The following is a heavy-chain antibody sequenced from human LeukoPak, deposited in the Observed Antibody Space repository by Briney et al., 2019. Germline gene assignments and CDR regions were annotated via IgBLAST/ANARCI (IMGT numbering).Heavy chain of an antibody. CDR1: GFTFSSYW. J-gene: IGHJ4*02. V-gene: IGHV3-74*01. Sequence: GGSLRLSCAASGFTFSSYWMHWVRQAPGKGLVWVSRIKIDGSSTFYADSVKGRFTISRDNAKNTLYLQMTSLRAEDTAVYYCARDPSPRYTLFDYWGQGTLVTVSS. CDR2: IKIDGSST. CDR3: ARDPSPRYTLFDY. D-gene: IGHD1-14*01.